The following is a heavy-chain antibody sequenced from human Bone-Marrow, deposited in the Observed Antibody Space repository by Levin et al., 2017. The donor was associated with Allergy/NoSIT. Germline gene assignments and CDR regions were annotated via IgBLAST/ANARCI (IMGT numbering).Heavy chain of an antibody. J-gene: IGHJ4*02. D-gene: IGHD2-8*02. CDR2: IYYSGST. Sequence: GSLRLSCTVSGGSISSSSYYWGWIRQPPGKGLEWIGSIYYSGSTYYNPSLKSRVTISVDTSKNQFSLKLSSVTAADTAVYYCATPVYCTGGVGQDFDYWGQGTLVTVSS. V-gene: IGHV4-39*01. CDR1: GGSISSSSYY. CDR3: ATPVYCTGGVGQDFDY.